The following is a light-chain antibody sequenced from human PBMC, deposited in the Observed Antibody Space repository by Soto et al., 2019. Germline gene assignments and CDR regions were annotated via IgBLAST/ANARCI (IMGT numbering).Light chain of an antibody. CDR2: GAS. V-gene: IGKV3-15*01. Sequence: IVGTQSPATLSVSPVERATLSCRASQSVSSNLAWYQQRRGQAPRPLIFGASTRASGIPARFSGSGSGTEFTLTISSLQSEDFAVYYCQQYNNWPVTFGQGTKVDI. CDR3: QQYNNWPVT. CDR1: QSVSSN. J-gene: IGKJ1*01.